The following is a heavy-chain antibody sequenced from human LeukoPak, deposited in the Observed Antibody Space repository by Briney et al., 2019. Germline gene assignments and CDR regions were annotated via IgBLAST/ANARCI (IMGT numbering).Heavy chain of an antibody. D-gene: IGHD5-12*01. CDR1: GGSISNYY. J-gene: IGHJ4*02. CDR3: AREDSGYDYSPFYY. Sequence: SETLSLTCTVSGGSISNYYWSWIRQPPGKGLEWVGYIYHAGSTSYNPSLKSRVVMSVETSQNQFSLKVRSVTAADTAVYYCAREDSGYDYSPFYYWGQGILVTVSS. CDR2: IYHAGST. V-gene: IGHV4-59*01.